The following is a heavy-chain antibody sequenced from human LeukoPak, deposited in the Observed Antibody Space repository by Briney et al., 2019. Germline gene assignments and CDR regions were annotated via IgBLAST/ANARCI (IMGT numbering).Heavy chain of an antibody. J-gene: IGHJ4*02. CDR1: GFTFSSYT. Sequence: GGSLRLSCAASGFTFSSYTMNWDRQAPGKGLEWVSSISSSSSYMYYADSVKGRFTISRDNAKNSLYLQMNSLRAEDTAVYYCARDRDVPAIGMDVWGQGTLVTVSS. D-gene: IGHD1-14*01. V-gene: IGHV3-21*06. CDR3: ARDRDVPAIGMDV. CDR2: ISSSSSYM.